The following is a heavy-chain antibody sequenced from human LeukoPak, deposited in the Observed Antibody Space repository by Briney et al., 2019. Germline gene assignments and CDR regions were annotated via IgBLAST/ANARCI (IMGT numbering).Heavy chain of an antibody. J-gene: IGHJ4*02. D-gene: IGHD5-18*01. CDR3: AKPGERFNSYGPFDY. CDR1: GFTFSSYA. CDR2: IDSSGRST. Sequence: HSGGSLRLSCAGSGFTFSSYAMSWVRLAPGKGLEWVSAIDSSGRSTYYADSVKGRFTISRDNSKSTLYLQMNSLRAEDTAVYYCAKPGERFNSYGPFDYWGQGTLVTVSS. V-gene: IGHV3-23*01.